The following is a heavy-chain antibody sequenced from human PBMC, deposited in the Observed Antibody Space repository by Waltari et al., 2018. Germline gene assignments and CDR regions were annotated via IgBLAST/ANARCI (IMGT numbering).Heavy chain of an antibody. D-gene: IGHD1-26*01. J-gene: IGHJ2*01. V-gene: IGHV3-7*01. CDR1: GFTFRNYW. Sequence: EVQLVESGGGLVQPGGSLRLSCAASGFTFRNYWMTWVRQAPGKGLEWVGNVSQDGSEKSYVDSVKGRFTISRDNAKNSLYLQMNSLRAEDTAVYYCARENSHWYFDLWGRGTLVTVSS. CDR2: VSQDGSEK. CDR3: ARENSHWYFDL.